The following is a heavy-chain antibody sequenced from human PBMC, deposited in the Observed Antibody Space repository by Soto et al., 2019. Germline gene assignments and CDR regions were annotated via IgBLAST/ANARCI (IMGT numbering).Heavy chain of an antibody. Sequence: GASLKISCKGSGYSFTSYWIGWVRQMPGKGLEWMGIIYPGDSDTRYSPSFQGQVTISADKSISTAYLQWSSLKASDTAMYYCARIPGTIFGVVDAFDIWGQGTMVTVSS. V-gene: IGHV5-51*01. CDR2: IYPGDSDT. J-gene: IGHJ3*02. CDR3: ARIPGTIFGVVDAFDI. D-gene: IGHD3-3*01. CDR1: GYSFTSYW.